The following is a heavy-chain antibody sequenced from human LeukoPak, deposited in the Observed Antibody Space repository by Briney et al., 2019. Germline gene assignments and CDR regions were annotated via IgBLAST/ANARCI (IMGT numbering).Heavy chain of an antibody. Sequence: AGGSLRLSCAASEFSVGSNYMTWVRQAPGKGLEWVSLIYSGGSTYYADSVKGRFTISRDNAKNSLYLQMNSLRAEDTAVYYCARGPPGDTAMVTFYFDYWGQGTLVTVSS. J-gene: IGHJ4*02. CDR3: ARGPPGDTAMVTFYFDY. V-gene: IGHV3-66*01. CDR2: IYSGGST. CDR1: EFSVGSNY. D-gene: IGHD5-18*01.